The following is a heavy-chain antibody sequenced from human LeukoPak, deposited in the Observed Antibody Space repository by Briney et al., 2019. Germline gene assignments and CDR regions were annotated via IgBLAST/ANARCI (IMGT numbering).Heavy chain of an antibody. Sequence: GGSLRLSCAASGFTFSSYAMSCVRQAPGKGLEWVSAISGSGGSTYYADSVKGRFTISRDNAKNSLYLQMNSLRAEDTAVYYCARDAEDIVVVPAALDYWGQGTLVTVSS. D-gene: IGHD2-2*01. CDR2: ISGSGGST. CDR1: GFTFSSYA. CDR3: ARDAEDIVVVPAALDY. J-gene: IGHJ4*02. V-gene: IGHV3-23*01.